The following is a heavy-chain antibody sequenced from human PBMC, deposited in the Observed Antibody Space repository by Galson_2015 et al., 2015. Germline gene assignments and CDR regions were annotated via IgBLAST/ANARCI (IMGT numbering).Heavy chain of an antibody. Sequence: SLRLSCAVSGFTLSSYGMNWVRQAAGKGLEWVSYISSSRGTIYYADSVKGRFTISRDNAKNALYLQMSSLRDEDTALYYCARQYNGMDVWGQGTTVTVSS. D-gene: IGHD1-14*01. CDR3: ARQYNGMDV. CDR2: ISSSRGTI. CDR1: GFTLSSYG. V-gene: IGHV3-48*02. J-gene: IGHJ6*02.